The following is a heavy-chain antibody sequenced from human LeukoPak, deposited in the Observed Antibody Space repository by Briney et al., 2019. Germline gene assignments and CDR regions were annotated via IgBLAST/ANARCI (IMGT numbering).Heavy chain of an antibody. V-gene: IGHV1-69*13. CDR3: ARGLSRWSTPTSSYYYRMDV. J-gene: IGHJ6*02. CDR1: GGTLSTYS. D-gene: IGHD4-23*01. CDR2: INPIFNTI. Sequence: SVKVSCKASGGTLSTYSISWVRQAPGQGLEWMGGINPIFNTINYAQRFQGRVTLTADESTNTAYMELSSLRSEDTAVYYCARGLSRWSTPTSSYYYRMDVWGQGTTVAVSS.